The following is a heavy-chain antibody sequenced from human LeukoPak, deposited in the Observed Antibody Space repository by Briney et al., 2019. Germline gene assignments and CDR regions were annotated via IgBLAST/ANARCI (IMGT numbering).Heavy chain of an antibody. J-gene: IGHJ6*03. CDR3: ARVRYYDSSGYQRREGVYYYYYVDV. V-gene: IGHV1-69*05. CDR2: IIPIFGTA. Sequence: SVKVSCKASGGTFSSYAISWVRQAPGQGLEWMGGIIPIFGTANYAQKFQGRVTITTDESTSTAYMELSSLRSEDTAVYYCARVRYYDSSGYQRREGVYYYYYVDVWGKGTTVTVSS. CDR1: GGTFSSYA. D-gene: IGHD3-22*01.